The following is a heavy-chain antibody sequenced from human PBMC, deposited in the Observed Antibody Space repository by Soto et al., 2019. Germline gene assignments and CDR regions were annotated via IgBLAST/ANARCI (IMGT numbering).Heavy chain of an antibody. Sequence: PSQTLSLTCAISGDSVSTNSATWDWIRQSPSRGLEWLGRTYYRSNWYTDYAVSVKGRITISPDTSDNTLHLQMNSLRDDDTAIYYCAKRRLNTITSLSDWWGQGVQVTVSS. CDR3: AKRRLNTITSLSDW. CDR2: TYYRSNWYT. V-gene: IGHV6-1*01. D-gene: IGHD3-16*02. J-gene: IGHJ1*01. CDR1: GDSVSTNSAT.